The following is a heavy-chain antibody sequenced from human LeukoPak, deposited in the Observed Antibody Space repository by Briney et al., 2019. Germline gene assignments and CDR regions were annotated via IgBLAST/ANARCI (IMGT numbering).Heavy chain of an antibody. CDR3: ARDGGGYNSGWFDP. CDR2: IYYSGST. D-gene: IGHD5-12*01. CDR1: GGSISSYY. V-gene: IGHV4-59*01. J-gene: IGHJ5*02. Sequence: PSETLSLTCTVSGGSISSYYWSWIRQPPGKGLEWIGYIYYSGSTNYNPSLKSRVTISVDTSKNQFSLKLSSVTAADTAVYYCARDGGGYNSGWFDPWGQGTLVTVSS.